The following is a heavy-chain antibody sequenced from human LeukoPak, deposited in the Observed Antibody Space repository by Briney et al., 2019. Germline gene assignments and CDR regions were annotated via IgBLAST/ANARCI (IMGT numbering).Heavy chain of an antibody. CDR2: ISGSGGST. CDR1: GFTFSGCA. J-gene: IGHJ4*02. CDR3: AKAQRPNSGYLGFLVDY. D-gene: IGHD5-12*01. V-gene: IGHV3-23*01. Sequence: PGGSLRLSCAASGFTFSGCAMSWVRQAPGKGLEWVSAISGSGGSTYYADFVKGRFTISRDNSKNTLYLQMNSLRAEDTAVYYCAKAQRPNSGYLGFLVDYWGQGTLVTVSS.